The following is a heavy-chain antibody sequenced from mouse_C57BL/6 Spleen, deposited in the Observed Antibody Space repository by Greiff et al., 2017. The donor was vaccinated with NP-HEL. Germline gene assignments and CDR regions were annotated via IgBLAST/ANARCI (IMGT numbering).Heavy chain of an antibody. V-gene: IGHV1-50*01. J-gene: IGHJ2*01. CDR3: ARYYSNYFDY. CDR2: IDPSDSYT. CDR1: GYTFTSYW. Sequence: VKLQQPGAELVKPGASVKLSCKASGYTFTSYWMQWVKQRPGQGLEWIGEIDPSDSYTNYNQKFKGKATLTVDTSSSTAYMQLSSLTSEDSAVYYCARYYSNYFDYWGQGTTLTVSS. D-gene: IGHD2-5*01.